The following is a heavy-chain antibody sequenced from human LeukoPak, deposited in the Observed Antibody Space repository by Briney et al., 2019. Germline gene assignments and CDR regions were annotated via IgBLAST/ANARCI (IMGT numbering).Heavy chain of an antibody. CDR2: INHSGST. CDR3: ARRYMSRGSYFPRAFDI. Sequence: TASETLSLTCAVYGGSFSGYYWSWIRQPPGKGLEWIGEINHSGSTNYNPSLKSRVTISVDTSKNRFSLKLSSVTAADTAVYYCARRYMSRGSYFPRAFDIWGQGTMVTVSS. J-gene: IGHJ3*02. CDR1: GGSFSGYY. D-gene: IGHD1-26*01. V-gene: IGHV4-34*01.